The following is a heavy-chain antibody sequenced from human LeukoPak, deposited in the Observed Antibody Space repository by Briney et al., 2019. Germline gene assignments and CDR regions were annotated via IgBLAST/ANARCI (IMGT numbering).Heavy chain of an antibody. D-gene: IGHD1-1*01. V-gene: IGHV1-46*01. J-gene: IGHJ4*02. CDR3: ARGTTDAY. CDR1: GYTFTSYY. CDR2: INPSGGST. Sequence: ASVKVSCKASGYTFTSYYIDWVRQAPGQGLEWMGVINPSGGSTRYAQKFQGRVTTTGDPSTRTVYMELSSLTSDDTAVYCCARGTTDAYWGQGTPVTVSS.